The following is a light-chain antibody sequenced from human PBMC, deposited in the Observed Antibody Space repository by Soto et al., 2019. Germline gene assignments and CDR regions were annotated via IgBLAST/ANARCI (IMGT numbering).Light chain of an antibody. J-gene: IGLJ3*02. CDR3: LTWGGGIWV. V-gene: IGLV4-69*01. CDR1: SGHTNYA. Sequence: QPVLTQSPSASASLGASVKLTCTLSSGHTNYAIAWHQLQPEKGPRYLMKLNSDGRHSKGDGIPDRFSGSSSGAERFLTISRLRSEDEADYYCLTWGGGIWVFGGGTKLTVL. CDR2: LNSDGRH.